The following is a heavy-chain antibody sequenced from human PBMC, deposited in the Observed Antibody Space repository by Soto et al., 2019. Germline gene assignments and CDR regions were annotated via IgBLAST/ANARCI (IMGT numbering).Heavy chain of an antibody. D-gene: IGHD3-3*01. V-gene: IGHV1-18*01. Sequence: ASVKVSCKASGYTFTSYGISWVRQAPGQGLEWMGWISAYNGNTNYAQKLQGRVTMTTDTSTSTDYMELRSLRSDDTAVYYCARVGNNYDFWSGYYPDAFDIWGQGAMVTVSS. CDR3: ARVGNNYDFWSGYYPDAFDI. CDR1: GYTFTSYG. J-gene: IGHJ3*02. CDR2: ISAYNGNT.